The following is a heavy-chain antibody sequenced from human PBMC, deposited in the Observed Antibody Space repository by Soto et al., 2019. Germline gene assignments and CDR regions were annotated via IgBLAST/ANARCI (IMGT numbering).Heavy chain of an antibody. CDR2: ISYTGST. Sequence: PSETLSLTCTVSGDSISSYCWSWIRQPPGKGLEWIGYISYTGSTNYNPSLKSRVTISLDTSKNQFSLKLSSVTAADTAVFYCARGTTVETGSYWGQGTLVTVSS. J-gene: IGHJ4*02. CDR1: GDSISSYC. D-gene: IGHD4-17*01. CDR3: ARGTTVETGSY. V-gene: IGHV4-59*08.